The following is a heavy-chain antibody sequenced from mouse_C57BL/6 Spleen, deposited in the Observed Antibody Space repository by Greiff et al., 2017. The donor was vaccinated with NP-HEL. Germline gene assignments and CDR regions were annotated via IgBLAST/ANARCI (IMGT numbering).Heavy chain of an antibody. V-gene: IGHV1-19*01. D-gene: IGHD2-1*01. CDR2: INPYNGGT. CDR1: GYTFTDYY. Sequence: VQLKQSGPVLVKPGASVKMSCKASGYTFTDYYMNWVKQSHGKSLEWIGVINPYNGGTSYNQKFKGKATLTVDKSSSTAYMELNSLTSEDSAVYYCARLRLGFYGNYDYAMDYWGQVTSVTVSS. CDR3: ARLRLGFYGNYDYAMDY. J-gene: IGHJ4*01.